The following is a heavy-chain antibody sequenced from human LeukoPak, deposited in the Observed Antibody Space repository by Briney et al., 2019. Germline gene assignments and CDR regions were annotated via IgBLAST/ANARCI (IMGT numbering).Heavy chain of an antibody. V-gene: IGHV3-11*05. CDR1: GFTFSDYY. CDR2: ISSSTHYT. J-gene: IGHJ4*02. D-gene: IGHD6-25*01. CDR3: ARDPETWQAA. Sequence: GGSLRLSCAASGFTFSDYYMTWIRPAPGKGLEWVSYISSSTHYTNYADSVKGRFTISRDNAKNSLYLQMNSLRAEDTAVYYCARDPETWQAAWGQGTLVTVSS.